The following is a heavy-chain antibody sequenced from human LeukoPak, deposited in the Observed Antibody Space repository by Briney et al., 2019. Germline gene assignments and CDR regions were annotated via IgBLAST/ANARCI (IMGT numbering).Heavy chain of an antibody. CDR1: GGSFSGYY. CDR2: IFHSGNS. J-gene: IGHJ5*02. Sequence: TSETLSLTCAVYGGSFSGYYWSWIRQPPGKGLEWIGEIFHSGNSNYNPSLKSRVTISVDTSKNQFSLKLSSVTAADTAVYYCARQGYSGWFDPWGQGTLVTVSS. D-gene: IGHD3-22*01. V-gene: IGHV4-34*12. CDR3: ARQGYSGWFDP.